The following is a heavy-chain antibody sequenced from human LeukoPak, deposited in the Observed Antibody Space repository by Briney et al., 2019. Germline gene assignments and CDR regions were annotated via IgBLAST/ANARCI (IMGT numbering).Heavy chain of an antibody. CDR1: GYTFTGYY. D-gene: IGHD3-3*01. CDR3: AGVRPYTIFGVVIKSDFDY. Sequence: ASVKVSCKASGYTFTGYYMHWVRQAPGQGLEWMGWINPNSGGTNYAQKFQGRVTMTRDTSISTAYMELSRLRSDDTAVYYCAGVRPYTIFGVVIKSDFDYWGQGTLVTVSS. CDR2: INPNSGGT. J-gene: IGHJ4*02. V-gene: IGHV1-2*02.